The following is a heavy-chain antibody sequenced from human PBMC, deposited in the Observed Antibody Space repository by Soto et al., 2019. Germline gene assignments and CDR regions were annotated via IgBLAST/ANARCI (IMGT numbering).Heavy chain of an antibody. CDR1: GFAFSTFW. Sequence: EVHLVESGGGLVQPGGSLRLSCAASGFAFSTFWMHWVRQTPGKGLVWVARINYDGTNTQYVDSVKGRFTISRDNAKDTLYLQMNSRRDEDTAVYYCVRARETTVIGWLDPWGQGTLVTVSS. CDR2: INYDGTNT. J-gene: IGHJ5*02. CDR3: VRARETTVIGWLDP. V-gene: IGHV3-74*03. D-gene: IGHD4-17*01.